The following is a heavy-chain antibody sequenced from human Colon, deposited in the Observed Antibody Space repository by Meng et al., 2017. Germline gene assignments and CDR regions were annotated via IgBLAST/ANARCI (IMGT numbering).Heavy chain of an antibody. Sequence: RLGGWGGGVVTPGATLSLSCAASGFTFSGFSLSWVRQAPGKGLEWVSSITGDSTYIYYADSVKGRFTVSRDNAKNSLYLQMNSLRADDTAVYYCTRGWMPEWGQGTLVTVSS. D-gene: IGHD2-2*01. CDR2: ITGDSTYI. CDR1: GFTFSGFS. V-gene: IGHV3-21*01. J-gene: IGHJ4*01. CDR3: TRGWMPE.